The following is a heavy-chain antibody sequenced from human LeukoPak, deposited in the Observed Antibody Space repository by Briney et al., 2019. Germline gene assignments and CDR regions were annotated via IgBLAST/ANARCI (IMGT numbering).Heavy chain of an antibody. V-gene: IGHV1-18*01. CDR2: ISAYNGNT. D-gene: IGHD5-24*01. CDR1: GYTFTSYG. Sequence: ASVKVSCKASGYTFTSYGISWVRQAPGQGLEWMGWISAYNGNTNYAQKLQGRVTMTTDTSTSTAYMELRSLRSDDTAVYYCARVPLDGYNYYAFDIWGQGTMVTVSS. J-gene: IGHJ3*02. CDR3: ARVPLDGYNYYAFDI.